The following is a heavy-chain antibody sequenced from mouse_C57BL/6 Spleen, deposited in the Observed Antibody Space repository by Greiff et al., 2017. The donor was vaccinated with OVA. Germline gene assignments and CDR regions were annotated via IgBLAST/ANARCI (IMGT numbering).Heavy chain of an antibody. D-gene: IGHD2-1*01. V-gene: IGHV1-66*01. CDR3: ARDYGNGMDY. CDR2: IYPGSGNT. CDR1: GYSFTSYY. Sequence: QVQLKESGPELVKPGASVKISCKASGYSFTSYYIHWVKQRPGQGLEWIGWIYPGSGNTKYNEKFKGKATLTADTSSSTAYMQLSSLTSEDSAVYYCARDYGNGMDYWGQGTSVTVSS. J-gene: IGHJ4*01.